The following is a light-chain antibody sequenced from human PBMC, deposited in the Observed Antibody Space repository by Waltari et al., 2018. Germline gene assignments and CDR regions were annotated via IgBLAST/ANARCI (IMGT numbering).Light chain of an antibody. CDR1: RSNIGAVYD. CDR2: RNN. CDR3: QSYDSSLSGPVV. V-gene: IGLV1-40*01. J-gene: IGLJ2*01. Sequence: QSVLTQPPSVSGAPGQTVTNSCTGSRSNIGAVYDVHWYQQVPGTAPKLLIFRNNNRPSGVPDRFSGSKSGTSASLAITGLRAEDEAYYYCQSYDSSLSGPVVFGGGTRLIVL.